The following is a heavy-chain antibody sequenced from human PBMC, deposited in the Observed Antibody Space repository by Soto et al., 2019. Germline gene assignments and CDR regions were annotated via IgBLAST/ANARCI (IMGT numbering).Heavy chain of an antibody. J-gene: IGHJ5*02. CDR1: GDSVSSNSAA. Sequence: SHTLSLTCAISGDSVSSNSAALNWIRQSPSRGLEWLGRTYYRSKWYNDYAVSVKSRITINPDTSKNQFSLQLNSVTPEDTAVYYCARVLDGETDSTPFDPWGQGTLVTVSS. CDR3: ARVLDGETDSTPFDP. CDR2: TYYRSKWYN. V-gene: IGHV6-1*01. D-gene: IGHD3-22*01.